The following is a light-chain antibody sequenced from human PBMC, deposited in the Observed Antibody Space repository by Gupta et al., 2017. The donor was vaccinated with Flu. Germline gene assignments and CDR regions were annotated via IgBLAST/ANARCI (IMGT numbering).Light chain of an antibody. CDR3: AAWDDNLSGPWV. J-gene: IGLJ3*02. V-gene: IGLV1-47*01. CDR2: RNN. Sequence: VTTFCSGGSANIGSNYVFWYQQCPGTAPKLLIHRNNLRHSGVPDRVSGSKSGTSAALAISGLRSEDEADDYCAAWDDNLSGPWVFGGGTKLTVL. CDR1: SANIGSNY.